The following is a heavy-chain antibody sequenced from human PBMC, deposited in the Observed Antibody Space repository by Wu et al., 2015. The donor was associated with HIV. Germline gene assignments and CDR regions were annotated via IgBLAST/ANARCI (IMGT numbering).Heavy chain of an antibody. V-gene: IGHV1-69*12. D-gene: IGHD3-10*01. J-gene: IGHJ1*01. CDR3: ARVFGVRGVYYNKEPEYFQH. CDR2: IIPIFGTA. Sequence: QVQLVQSGAEVKKPGSSVKVSCKASGGTFSSYAISWVRQAPGQGLEWMGGIIPIFGTANYAQKFQGRVTITADESTSTAYMELSSLRSEDTAVYYCARVFGVRGVYYNKEPEYFQHVGPGPPWSTVSS. CDR1: GGTFSSYA.